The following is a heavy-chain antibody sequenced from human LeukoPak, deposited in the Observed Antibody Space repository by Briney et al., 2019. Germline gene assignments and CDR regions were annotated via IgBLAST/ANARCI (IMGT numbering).Heavy chain of an antibody. Sequence: GGSLRLSCAASGFTFSSYSMNWVRQAPGKGLEWVSYISSSSSTIYYADSVKGRFTISRDNAKNSLYLQMNSLRAEDTAVYYCARGGYYHAFDYWGQGTLVTVSS. CDR1: GFTFSSYS. J-gene: IGHJ4*02. CDR3: ARGGYYHAFDY. CDR2: ISSSSSTI. D-gene: IGHD3-10*01. V-gene: IGHV3-48*04.